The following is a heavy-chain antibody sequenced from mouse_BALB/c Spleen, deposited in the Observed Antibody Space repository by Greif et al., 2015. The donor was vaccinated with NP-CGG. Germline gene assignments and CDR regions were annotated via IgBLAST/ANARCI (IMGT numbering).Heavy chain of an antibody. Sequence: EVQVVESGGGLVKPGGSLKLSCAASGFTFSSYAMSWVRQTPEKRLEWVATISSGGSYTYYPDSVKGRFTISRDNAKNTLYLQMSSLRSEDTAMYYCASKSTMITFAYWGQGTLVTVSA. CDR3: ASKSTMITFAY. V-gene: IGHV5-9-3*01. CDR1: GFTFSSYA. J-gene: IGHJ3*01. CDR2: ISSGGSYT. D-gene: IGHD2-4*01.